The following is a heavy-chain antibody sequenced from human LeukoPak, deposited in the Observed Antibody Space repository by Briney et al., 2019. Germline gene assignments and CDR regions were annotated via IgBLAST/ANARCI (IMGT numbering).Heavy chain of an antibody. J-gene: IGHJ6*03. CDR2: ISSSSSRI. D-gene: IGHD3-22*01. CDR1: GFTFSSYS. V-gene: IGHV3-48*01. CDR3: ARDLNYYDSSGYYYPYYYYYYMDV. Sequence: GGSLRLSCAASGFTFSSYSMNWVRQAPGKGLEWVSYISSSSSRIYYADSVKGRFTISRDNAKNSMYLQMNSLRAEDTAVYYCARDLNYYDSSGYYYPYYYYYYMDVWGKGTTVTISS.